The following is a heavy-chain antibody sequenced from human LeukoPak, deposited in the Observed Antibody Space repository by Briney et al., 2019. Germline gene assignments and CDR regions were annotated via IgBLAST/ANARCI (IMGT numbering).Heavy chain of an antibody. CDR3: AEGRIQLWYADGYYYGMDV. CDR1: GFTFSSYA. CDR2: ISGSGGST. V-gene: IGHV3-23*01. J-gene: IGHJ6*02. D-gene: IGHD5-18*01. Sequence: HAGGSLRLSCAASGFTFSSYAMSWVRQAPGKGLEWVSAISGSGGSTYYADSVKGRFTISRDNSKNTLYLQMNSLRAEDTAVYYCAEGRIQLWYADGYYYGMDVWGQGTTVTVSS.